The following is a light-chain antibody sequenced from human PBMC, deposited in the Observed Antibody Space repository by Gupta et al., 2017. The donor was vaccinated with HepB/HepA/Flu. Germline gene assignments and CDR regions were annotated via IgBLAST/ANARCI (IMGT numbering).Light chain of an antibody. J-gene: IGKJ4*01. Sequence: DIQMTQSPSTLSASVGDRVTITCRASQSISNWLAWYQQKPGKAPKLLIYKASTVESGVPSRFSGSGSGTEFTLTISSRQPDDFVVYYCQQGNSSPITFGGGTKVEIK. CDR2: KAS. CDR1: QSISNW. CDR3: QQGNSSPIT. V-gene: IGKV1-5*03.